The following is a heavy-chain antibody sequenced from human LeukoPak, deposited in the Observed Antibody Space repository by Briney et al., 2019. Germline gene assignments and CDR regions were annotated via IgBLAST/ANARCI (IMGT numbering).Heavy chain of an antibody. V-gene: IGHV4-61*02. CDR3: ARGASSSSAIGYYYYYMDV. J-gene: IGHJ6*03. CDR1: GGSISSGSYY. Sequence: SETLSLTCTVSGGSISSGSYYWSWIRQPAGKGLEWIGRIYTSGSTNYNPSLKSRVTISVDTSKNQFSLNLSSVTAADTAVYYCARGASSSSAIGYYYYYMDVWRKGTTVTVSS. CDR2: IYTSGST. D-gene: IGHD6-6*01.